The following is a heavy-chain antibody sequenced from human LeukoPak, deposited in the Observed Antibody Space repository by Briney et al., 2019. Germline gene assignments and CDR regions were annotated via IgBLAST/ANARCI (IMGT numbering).Heavy chain of an antibody. CDR1: EFTFSSYS. Sequence: GGSLRLSCAASEFTFSSYSMNWVRQAPGKGLEWVSYITNSGNSKSYADSVKGRFTISRDNTKNSLYLQMNSLRAEDTAVYYCARDVYWGQGTLVTVSS. J-gene: IGHJ4*02. V-gene: IGHV3-48*01. CDR3: ARDVY. CDR2: ITNSGNSK.